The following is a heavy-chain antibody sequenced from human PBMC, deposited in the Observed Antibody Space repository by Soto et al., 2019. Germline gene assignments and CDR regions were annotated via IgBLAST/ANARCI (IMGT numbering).Heavy chain of an antibody. J-gene: IGHJ6*02. CDR2: ISSTSNDI. CDR3: ARASSTSVVYYGMDV. D-gene: IGHD2-2*01. Sequence: EVQLLESGGGLVKPGGSLRLSCATSGFSFRIYTMNWVRQAPGKGLEWVSSISSTSNDIYYTDSMKGRFTISIDNAKNSLYLQMPSLRADDTAVYYCARASSTSVVYYGMDVWGQGTTVTVAS. V-gene: IGHV3-21*01. CDR1: GFSFRIYT.